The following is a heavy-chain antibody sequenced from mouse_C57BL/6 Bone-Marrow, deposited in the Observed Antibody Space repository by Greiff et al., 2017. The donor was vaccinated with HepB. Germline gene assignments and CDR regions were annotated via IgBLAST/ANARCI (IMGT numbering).Heavy chain of an antibody. D-gene: IGHD2-2*01. J-gene: IGHJ3*01. Sequence: QVQLQQSGAELVRPGASVTLSCKASGYTFTDYEMHWVKQTPVHGLEWIGAIDPETGGTAYNQKFKGTAILTADKSSSTAYMELRSLTSEDSAVYYCTRVTTGFAYWGQGTLVTVSA. CDR2: IDPETGGT. V-gene: IGHV1-15*01. CDR1: GYTFTDYE. CDR3: TRVTTGFAY.